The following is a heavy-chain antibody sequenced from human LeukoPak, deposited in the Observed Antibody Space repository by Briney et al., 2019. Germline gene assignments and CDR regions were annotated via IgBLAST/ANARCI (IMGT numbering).Heavy chain of an antibody. J-gene: IGHJ4*02. V-gene: IGHV3-30*18. CDR3: AKDRSSGNYYFDY. CDR2: ISYDGSNK. CDR1: GLPFSCCG. D-gene: IGHD1-7*01. Sequence: GRSLRLSCAASGLPFSCCGMHWVRHAPGKGLEWLAVISYDGSNKYYADSVKGRFTISRDNSKNTLYLQMNSLRAEDTAVYYCAKDRSSGNYYFDYWGQGSLVTVSS.